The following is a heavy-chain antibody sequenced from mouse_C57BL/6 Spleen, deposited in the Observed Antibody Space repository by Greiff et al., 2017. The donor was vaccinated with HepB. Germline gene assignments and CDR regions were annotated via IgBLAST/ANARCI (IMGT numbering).Heavy chain of an antibody. CDR1: GYTFTSYT. CDR2: INPSSGYT. Sequence: VQLQQSGAELARPGASVKMSCKASGYTFTSYTMHWVKQRPGQGLEWIGYINPSSGYTKYNQKFKDKATLTADKSSSTAYMQLSSLTSEDSAVYYCARAFITTVGGYFDVWGTRTTVTVSS. J-gene: IGHJ1*03. V-gene: IGHV1-4*01. CDR3: ARAFITTVGGYFDV. D-gene: IGHD1-1*01.